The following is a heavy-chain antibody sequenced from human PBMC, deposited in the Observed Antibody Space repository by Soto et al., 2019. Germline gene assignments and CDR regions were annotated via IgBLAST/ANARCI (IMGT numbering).Heavy chain of an antibody. V-gene: IGHV1-2*02. D-gene: IGHD2-21*01. CDR2: INPNSGGT. J-gene: IGHJ6*02. CDR3: ARDYVLLWGMDV. Sequence: QVQLVQSGAEVKKPGASVKVSCKASGYTCTGYYMHWVRQAPGQGLEWMGWINPNSGGTNYAQKFQGRVTMTRDTCNSTAYMELSRLRSDDTAVYYCARDYVLLWGMDVWGQGTTVTVSS. CDR1: GYTCTGYY.